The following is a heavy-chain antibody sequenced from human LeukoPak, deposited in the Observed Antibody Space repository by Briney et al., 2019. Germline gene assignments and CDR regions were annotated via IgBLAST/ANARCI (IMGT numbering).Heavy chain of an antibody. V-gene: IGHV4-61*05. Sequence: SETLSLTCTVSGGSISSSSYYWGWIRQPPGKGLEWIGYIYYSGSTNYNPSLKSRVTISVDTSKNQFSLKLSSVTAADTAVYYCAIAAGPDAFDIWGQGTMVTVSS. J-gene: IGHJ3*02. CDR1: GGSISSSSYY. CDR2: IYYSGST. CDR3: AIAAGPDAFDI. D-gene: IGHD6-13*01.